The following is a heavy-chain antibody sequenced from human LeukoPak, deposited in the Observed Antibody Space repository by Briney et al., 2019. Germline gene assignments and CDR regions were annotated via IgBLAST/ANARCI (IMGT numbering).Heavy chain of an antibody. CDR1: GGSISSSSYY. D-gene: IGHD6-13*01. V-gene: IGHV4-39*01. Sequence: TSETLSLTCTVSGGSISSSSYYWGWIRQPPGKGLEWIGSIYYSGSTYYNPSLKSRVTISVDTSKNQFSLKLSSVTAADTAVYYCASPLGSHRYYYYYGVDVWGQGTTVTVSS. J-gene: IGHJ6*02. CDR3: ASPLGSHRYYYYYGVDV. CDR2: IYYSGST.